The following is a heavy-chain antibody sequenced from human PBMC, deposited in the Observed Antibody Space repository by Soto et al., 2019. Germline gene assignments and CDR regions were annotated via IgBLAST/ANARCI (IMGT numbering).Heavy chain of an antibody. CDR1: GFTFSSYS. D-gene: IGHD2-15*01. CDR3: ARYSYCDYWYFDL. Sequence: EVQLVESGGGLVQPGGSLRLSCAASGFTFSSYSMNWVRQTPGKGLEWASYISSSSSTIYYADSVKGRFTISRDNANNSLYLQMNSLRDEDTAVYYCARYSYCDYWYFDLWGRGTLVTVS. J-gene: IGHJ2*01. V-gene: IGHV3-48*02. CDR2: ISSSSSTI.